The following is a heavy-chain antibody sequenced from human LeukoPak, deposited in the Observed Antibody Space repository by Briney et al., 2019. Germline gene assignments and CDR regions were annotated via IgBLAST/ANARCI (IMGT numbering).Heavy chain of an antibody. J-gene: IGHJ4*02. Sequence: SETLSLTCTVSGGSISSYYWSWIRQPPGKGLEWIGYIYYSGSTNYNPSLKSRVTISVGTSKNQFSLKLSSVTAADTAVYYCARQWLVTYYFDYWGQGTLVTVSS. CDR3: ARQWLVTYYFDY. D-gene: IGHD6-19*01. V-gene: IGHV4-59*01. CDR1: GGSISSYY. CDR2: IYYSGST.